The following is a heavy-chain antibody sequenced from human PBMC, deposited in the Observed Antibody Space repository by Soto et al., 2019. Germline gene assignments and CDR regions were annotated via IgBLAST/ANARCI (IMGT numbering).Heavy chain of an antibody. CDR1: GFTFGDYA. Sequence: GGSLRLSCAPSGFTFGDYALSWFRQAPGKGLEWVAFIRSKADAGTTEYAASVEGRFTISRDDSKNIAYLQMDSLKTEDTAVYYCTRWKESYSDYWGQGTLVTVSS. J-gene: IGHJ4*02. CDR3: TRWKESYSDY. V-gene: IGHV3-49*03. D-gene: IGHD1-1*01. CDR2: IRSKADAGTT.